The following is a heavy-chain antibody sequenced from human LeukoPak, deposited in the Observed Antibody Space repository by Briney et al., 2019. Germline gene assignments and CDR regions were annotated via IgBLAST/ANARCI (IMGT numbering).Heavy chain of an antibody. Sequence: ASVKVSCKASGYTFTNYDFNWVRQAPGQGLEWMGWISAYNGDTNYAQKFQGRVTMTTDTSTSTAYMELRSLRSEDTAVYYCATDILTGSWDYWGQGTLVTVSS. D-gene: IGHD3-9*01. CDR2: ISAYNGDT. CDR1: GYTFTNYD. V-gene: IGHV1-18*01. CDR3: ATDILTGSWDY. J-gene: IGHJ4*02.